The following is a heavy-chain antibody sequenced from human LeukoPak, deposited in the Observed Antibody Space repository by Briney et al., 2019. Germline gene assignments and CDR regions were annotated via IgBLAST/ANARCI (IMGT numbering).Heavy chain of an antibody. D-gene: IGHD4-23*01. V-gene: IGHV3-23*01. Sequence: GGSLRLSCAVSGFSFSSYAMTWVRQAPGEGLEWVSAISDGGAITYYADSVKGRFTISRDNSKNTLYLQMNSLRAEDTAVYYCAKGGRNSEGDYWGQGTLVTVSS. CDR2: ISDGGAIT. J-gene: IGHJ4*02. CDR1: GFSFSSYA. CDR3: AKGGRNSEGDY.